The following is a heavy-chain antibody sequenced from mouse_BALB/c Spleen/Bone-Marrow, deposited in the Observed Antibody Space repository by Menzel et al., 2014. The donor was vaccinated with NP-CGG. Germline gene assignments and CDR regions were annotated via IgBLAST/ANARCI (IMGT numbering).Heavy chain of an antibody. Sequence: ESGPGLVKPSQSLSLPCSVTGYSITSGYYWNWIRQFPGNTLEWMGYISYDGSNNYNPSLKNRISITRDTSKNQFFLKLNSVTTEDTATYYCARGNFYYGSSGDWYFDVWGAGTTVTVSS. V-gene: IGHV3-6*02. D-gene: IGHD1-1*01. J-gene: IGHJ1*01. CDR2: ISYDGSN. CDR3: ARGNFYYGSSGDWYFDV. CDR1: GYSITSGYY.